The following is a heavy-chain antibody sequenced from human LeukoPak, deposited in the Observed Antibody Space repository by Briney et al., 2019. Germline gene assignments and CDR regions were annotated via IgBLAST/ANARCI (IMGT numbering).Heavy chain of an antibody. D-gene: IGHD6-13*01. J-gene: IGHJ5*02. CDR1: GYTFTDYY. V-gene: IGHV1-2*02. CDR3: AREPFRYSSSWYRWFDP. Sequence: ASVKVSCKASGYTFTDYYIHWVRQAPGQGLEWMGWINPNSGGTNYVQKFQGRVTMTRDTSISTAYMELSRLRSDDTAVYYCAREPFRYSSSWYRWFDPWGQGTLVTVSS. CDR2: INPNSGGT.